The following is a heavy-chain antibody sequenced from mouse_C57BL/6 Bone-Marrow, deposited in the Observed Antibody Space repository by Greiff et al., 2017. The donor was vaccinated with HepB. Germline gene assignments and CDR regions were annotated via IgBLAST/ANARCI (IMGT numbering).Heavy chain of an antibody. CDR1: GFSLTSYG. CDR2: IWSGGST. J-gene: IGHJ4*01. CDR3: ARNTYGKKNYAMDY. V-gene: IGHV2-2*01. Sequence: QVQLKESGPGLVQPSQSLSITCTVSGFSLTSYGVHWVRQSPGKGLEWLGVIWSGGSTDYNAAFISRLSISKDNSKSQVFFKMNSLQADDTAIYYCARNTYGKKNYAMDYWGQGTSVTVSS. D-gene: IGHD2-1*01.